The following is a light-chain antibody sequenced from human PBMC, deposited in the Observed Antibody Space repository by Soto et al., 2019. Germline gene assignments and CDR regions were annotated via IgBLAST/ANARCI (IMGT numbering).Light chain of an antibody. CDR1: SSDVGGYNY. V-gene: IGLV2-14*01. CDR2: DVS. J-gene: IGLJ1*01. CDR3: SSYTGSSTFYV. Sequence: QSALTQPASVSGSPGQSITISCTGTSSDVGGYNYVSWYQQHPGKAPKLMIYDVSNRPSGVSNRFSGSKSGNTASLTISGLLADDEADYYCSSYTGSSTFYVFVPWTKLTVL.